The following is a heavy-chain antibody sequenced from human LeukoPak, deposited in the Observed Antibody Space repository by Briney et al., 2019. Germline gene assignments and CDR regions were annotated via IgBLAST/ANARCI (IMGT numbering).Heavy chain of an antibody. D-gene: IGHD3-9*01. Sequence: SETLSLTCTVSGGSISSYYWSWIRQPPGKGLEWIGYIYYSGSTNYNPSLKSRVTISVDTSRNQFSLKLSSVTAADTAVYYCARLYYDTLTPEFENGMDVWGQGILVTVSS. V-gene: IGHV4-59*01. J-gene: IGHJ6*02. CDR3: ARLYYDTLTPEFENGMDV. CDR1: GGSISSYY. CDR2: IYYSGST.